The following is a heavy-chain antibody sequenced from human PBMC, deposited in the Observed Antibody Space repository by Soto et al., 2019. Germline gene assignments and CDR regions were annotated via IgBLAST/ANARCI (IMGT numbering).Heavy chain of an antibody. V-gene: IGHV3-48*02. J-gene: IGHJ3*02. Sequence: PGGSLRLSCAASGFTFSSYSMNWVRQAPGKGLEWVSYISSSSSTIYYADSVKGRFTISRDNAKNSLYLQMNSLRDEDTAVYYCARGPPIFGVVGAFDIWGQGTMVTVSS. D-gene: IGHD3-3*01. CDR2: ISSSSSTI. CDR3: ARGPPIFGVVGAFDI. CDR1: GFTFSSYS.